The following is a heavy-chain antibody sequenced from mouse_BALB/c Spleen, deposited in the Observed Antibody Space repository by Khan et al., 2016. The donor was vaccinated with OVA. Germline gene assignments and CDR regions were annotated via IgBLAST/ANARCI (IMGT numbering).Heavy chain of an antibody. CDR3: ARWNGNNEDY. CDR1: GFSITSGYS. J-gene: IGHJ2*01. Sequence: EVQLQESGPDLVKPSQSLSLTCTVTGFSITSGYSWHWIRQFPGNKLEWMGYLHFSGNTDYNPSLKSRFTITRNPSKHPFFLHLNSVTAEDTATYYCARWNGNNEDYWGQGTTLTVSS. D-gene: IGHD2-1*01. V-gene: IGHV3-1*02. CDR2: LHFSGNT.